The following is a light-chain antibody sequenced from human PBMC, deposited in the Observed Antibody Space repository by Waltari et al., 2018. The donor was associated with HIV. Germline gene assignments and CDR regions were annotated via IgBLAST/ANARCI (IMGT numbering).Light chain of an antibody. CDR1: NSNIGNNF. Sequence: QSVLTQPPSVSAAPGQRLTISCSGSNSNIGNNFVSWYQHVPGTATKPIIFDMNRRPSGIPDRFSGAQSGASATLAIAGLQTGDEAHYYCGTWDTVLSVVVFGGGTKLTVL. J-gene: IGLJ3*02. CDR3: GTWDTVLSVVV. CDR2: DMN. V-gene: IGLV1-51*01.